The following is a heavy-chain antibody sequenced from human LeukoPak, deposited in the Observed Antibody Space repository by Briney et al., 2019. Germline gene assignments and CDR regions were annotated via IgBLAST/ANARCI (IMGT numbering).Heavy chain of an antibody. V-gene: IGHV1-18*01. J-gene: IGHJ6*03. D-gene: IGHD2-21*02. CDR3: ARAQVVTAIQGYYYMDV. Sequence: ASVKVSCKASGYTFTSYGISWVRQAPGQGLEWMGWISAYNGNTNYAQKLQGRVTMTTDTSTSTAYMELRSLRSDDTALYYCARAQVVTAIQGYYYMDVWGKGTTVTVSS. CDR1: GYTFTSYG. CDR2: ISAYNGNT.